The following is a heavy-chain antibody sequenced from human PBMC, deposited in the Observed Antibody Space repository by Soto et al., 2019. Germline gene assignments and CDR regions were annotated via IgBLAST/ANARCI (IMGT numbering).Heavy chain of an antibody. J-gene: IGHJ4*02. V-gene: IGHV3-30-3*01. CDR2: ISYDGSNK. D-gene: IGHD3-22*01. CDR1: GFTFSSYA. CDR3: VPDYDSSGYY. Sequence: SLRLSCAASGFTFSSYAMHWVRQAPGKGLEWVAVISYDGSNKYYADSVKGRFTISRDNSKNTLYLQMNSLRAEDTAVYYCVPDYDSSGYYWGQGTLVTVSS.